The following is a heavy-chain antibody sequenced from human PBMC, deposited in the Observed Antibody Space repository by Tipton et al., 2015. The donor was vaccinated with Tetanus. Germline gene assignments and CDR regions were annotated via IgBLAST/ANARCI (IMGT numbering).Heavy chain of an antibody. CDR3: AGTNIPWGEAAY. CDR2: IKEDGSER. D-gene: IGHD3-16*01. J-gene: IGHJ4*02. V-gene: IGHV3-7*01. CDR1: GFTFTNYW. Sequence: LSLTCAASGFTFTNYWLSWVRQAPGRGLEWVANIKEDGSERNYVDSVKGRFTISRDNARNSLYLQMNSLRAEDTAVYYCAGTNIPWGEAAYWGQGTLVTVSS.